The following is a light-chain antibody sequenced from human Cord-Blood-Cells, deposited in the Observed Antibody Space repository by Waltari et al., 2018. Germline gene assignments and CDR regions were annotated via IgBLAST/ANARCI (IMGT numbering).Light chain of an antibody. J-gene: IGLJ1*01. CDR2: DVS. Sequence: QSALTQPASLSGSPRQSITISSTGTSRYLGCYNHFSRSQQHPSKPPKLIIYDVSNRPSGVSNRFSGSKSVNTASLTISGLQADDEADYYCSSYTSSSTLRVFGTGTKVTVL. CDR3: SSYTSSSTLRV. V-gene: IGLV2-14*03. CDR1: SRYLGCYNH.